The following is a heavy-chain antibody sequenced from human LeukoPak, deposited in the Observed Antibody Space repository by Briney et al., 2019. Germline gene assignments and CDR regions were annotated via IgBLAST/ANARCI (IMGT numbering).Heavy chain of an antibody. V-gene: IGHV3-23*01. Sequence: PSETLFLTCTVSGGSISSYYWSWIRQAPGKGLEWVSAISGSGGSTYYADSVKGRFTISRDNSKNTLYLQMNSLRAEDTAVYYCAKARSGSYSGAFDIWGQGTMVTVSS. CDR3: AKARSGSYSGAFDI. D-gene: IGHD1-26*01. CDR1: GGSISSYY. CDR2: ISGSGGST. J-gene: IGHJ3*02.